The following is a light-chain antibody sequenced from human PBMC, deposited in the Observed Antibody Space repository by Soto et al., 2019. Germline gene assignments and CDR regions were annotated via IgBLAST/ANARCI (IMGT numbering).Light chain of an antibody. V-gene: IGKV3-15*01. Sequence: EIVLTHSPGTLSLSPGERATLSCRASQSVSSSYLAWYQQKPGQAPRLLIYGASTRATGIPARFSGSGSGTEFTLTISSLQSEDFAVYYCQQYNNWPLFGQGTRLEIK. J-gene: IGKJ5*01. CDR2: GAS. CDR3: QQYNNWPL. CDR1: QSVSSSY.